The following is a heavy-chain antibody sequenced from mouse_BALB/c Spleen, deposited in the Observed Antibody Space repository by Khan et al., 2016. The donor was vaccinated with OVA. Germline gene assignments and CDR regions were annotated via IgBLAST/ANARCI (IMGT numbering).Heavy chain of an antibody. J-gene: IGHJ3*01. CDR3: VRQLWLRSAWVAY. V-gene: IGHV10-1*02. Sequence: EVQLVESGGGLVQPKGSLKLSCAASGFTFNTYAMNWVRQAPGKGLEWVARIRSKSNNYATYYADSVKDRFTISRDDSQSMLYLQMNNLKTEDTAMYYCVRQLWLRSAWVAYWGQGILVTVSA. CDR1: GFTFNTYA. CDR2: IRSKSNNYAT. D-gene: IGHD3-1*01.